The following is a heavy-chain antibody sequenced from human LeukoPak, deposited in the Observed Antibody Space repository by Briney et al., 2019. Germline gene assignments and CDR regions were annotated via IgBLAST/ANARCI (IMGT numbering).Heavy chain of an antibody. CDR3: ARFGSGRVFFYLDN. CDR1: GFTFSRYW. D-gene: IGHD3-10*01. Sequence: GGSLRLSCAASGFTFSRYWMSWVRQAPGKGLEWVANINQDGSEKYYVDSVKGRFTISRDSAENSLYLQMNSLRAEDTAVYYCARFGSGRVFFYLDNWGQGTLVTVSS. V-gene: IGHV3-7*01. J-gene: IGHJ4*02. CDR2: INQDGSEK.